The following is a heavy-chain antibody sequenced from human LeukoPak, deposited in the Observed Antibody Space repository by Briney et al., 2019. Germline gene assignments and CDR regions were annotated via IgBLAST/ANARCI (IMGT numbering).Heavy chain of an antibody. V-gene: IGHV4-59*12. CDR1: GGSISSYY. J-gene: IGHJ5*02. Sequence: PSETLSLTCTVSGGSISSYYWSWIRQPPGRGLEWIGYIYYSGSTNYNPSLKSRVTMSVDTSKNQFSLKLSSVTAADTAVYYCARDPGYSSSWHPNWFDPWGQGTLVTVSS. D-gene: IGHD6-13*01. CDR3: ARDPGYSSSWHPNWFDP. CDR2: IYYSGST.